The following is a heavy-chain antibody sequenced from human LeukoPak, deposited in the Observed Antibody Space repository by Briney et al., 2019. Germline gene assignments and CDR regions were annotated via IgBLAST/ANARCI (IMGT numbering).Heavy chain of an antibody. D-gene: IGHD1-26*01. CDR2: INPSGGST. V-gene: IGHV1-46*01. Sequence: ASVKVSCKSSGYPFTGYYLHWVRQAPGQGLEWMGIINPSGGSTSYAQKFQGRVTMTRDMSTSTVYMELGSLRSEDTAVYYCAREAFGIVGATPNYWGQGTLVTVSS. CDR1: GYPFTGYY. J-gene: IGHJ4*02. CDR3: AREAFGIVGATPNY.